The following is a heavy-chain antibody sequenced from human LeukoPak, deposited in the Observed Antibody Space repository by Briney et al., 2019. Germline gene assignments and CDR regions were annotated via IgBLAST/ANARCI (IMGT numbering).Heavy chain of an antibody. V-gene: IGHV4-39*07. CDR2: IYYSGST. J-gene: IGHJ6*03. D-gene: IGHD5-24*01. CDR1: GGSISSSSYY. CDR3: ARGRRDGYNYYYMDV. Sequence: SETLSLTCTVSGGSISSSSYYWGWIRQPPGKGLEWIGSIYYSGSTYYNPSLKSRVTISVDTSKNQFSLKLSSVTAADTAVYYCARGRRDGYNYYYMDVWGKGTTVTASS.